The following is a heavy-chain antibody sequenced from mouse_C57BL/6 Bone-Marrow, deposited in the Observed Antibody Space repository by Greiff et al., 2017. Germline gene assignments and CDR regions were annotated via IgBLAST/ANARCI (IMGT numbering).Heavy chain of an antibody. D-gene: IGHD1-1*01. CDR3: TTLTTVVATDYAMDY. Sequence: VQLQQSGAELVRPGASVKLSCTASGFNIKDDYMHWVKQRPEQGLEWIGWIDPENGDTEYASKFQGKATITADTSSNTAYLQLSSLTSEDTAVYYCTTLTTVVATDYAMDYWGQGTSVTVSS. CDR1: GFNIKDDY. V-gene: IGHV14-4*01. J-gene: IGHJ4*01. CDR2: IDPENGDT.